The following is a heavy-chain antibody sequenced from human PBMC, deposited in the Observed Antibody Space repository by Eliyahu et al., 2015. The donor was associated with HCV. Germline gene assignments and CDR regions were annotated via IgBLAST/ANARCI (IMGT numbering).Heavy chain of an antibody. CDR3: ARFDSTSSLTYSYYYGLDV. Sequence: QVQLVQSGAEVKKPGASVXVSCKASGYTFSGXXMXWVRQAPGQGLEWMGWINPNSGGTNYAQKFQGRVTMTRDTSISTAYMELTSLRSDDTAVYYCARFDSTSSLTYSYYYGLDVWGQGTTVTVSS. CDR1: GYTFSGXX. CDR2: INPNSGGT. D-gene: IGHD6-6*01. V-gene: IGHV1-2*02. J-gene: IGHJ6*02.